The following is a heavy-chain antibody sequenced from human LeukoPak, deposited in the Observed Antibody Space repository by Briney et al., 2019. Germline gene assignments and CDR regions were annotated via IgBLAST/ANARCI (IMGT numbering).Heavy chain of an antibody. CDR3: ARDLVPSSSWYYYYYGMDV. CDR1: GFTFSSYA. Sequence: GGSLRLSCAASGFTFSSYAMHWVRQAPGKGLEWVAVISYDGSNKYYADSVKGRFTISRDNSKSTLYLQMNSLRAEDTAVYYCARDLVPSSSWYYYYYGMDVWGQGTTVTVSS. J-gene: IGHJ6*02. CDR2: ISYDGSNK. D-gene: IGHD6-13*01. V-gene: IGHV3-30-3*01.